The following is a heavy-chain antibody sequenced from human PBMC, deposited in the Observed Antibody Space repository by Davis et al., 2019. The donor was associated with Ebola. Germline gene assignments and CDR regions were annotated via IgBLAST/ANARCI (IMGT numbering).Heavy chain of an antibody. CDR2: INPSGGST. V-gene: IGHV1-46*01. J-gene: IGHJ6*04. CDR1: GYTFTSYY. Sequence: ASVKVSCKASGYTFTSYYMHWVRQAPGQGLEWMGIINPSGGSTSYAQKFQGRVTMTRDTSISTAYMELSRLRSDDTAVYYCVTTVTTPEIYYGMDVWGKGTTVTVSS. D-gene: IGHD4-17*01. CDR3: VTTVTTPEIYYGMDV.